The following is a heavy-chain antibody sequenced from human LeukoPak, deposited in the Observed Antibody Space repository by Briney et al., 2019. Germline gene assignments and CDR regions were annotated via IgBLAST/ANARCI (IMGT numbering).Heavy chain of an antibody. D-gene: IGHD6-13*01. CDR1: GFTFSSYG. J-gene: IGHJ4*02. Sequence: GGSLRLSCAASGFTFSSYGMHWVRQAPGKGLEWVAVISYDGSNKYYADSVKGRFTISRDNSKNTLYLQMNSLRAEDTAVYYCAKQGSSWRYFDYWGQGTLVTVSS. CDR3: AKQGSSWRYFDY. V-gene: IGHV3-30*18. CDR2: ISYDGSNK.